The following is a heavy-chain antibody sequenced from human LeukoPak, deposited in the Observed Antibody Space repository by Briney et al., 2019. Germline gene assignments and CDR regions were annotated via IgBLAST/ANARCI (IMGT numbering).Heavy chain of an antibody. Sequence: SETLSLTCAVSGGSITSGGYSWSWIRQPPGKGLEWIGYIYHSGTTYYNPSLKSRVTISVDRSKNQFSLKLSSVTAADTAVYYCARGGLEMATINNWFDPWGQGTLVTVSS. CDR1: GGSITSGGYS. CDR2: IYHSGTT. CDR3: ARGGLEMATINNWFDP. D-gene: IGHD5-24*01. V-gene: IGHV4-30-2*01. J-gene: IGHJ5*02.